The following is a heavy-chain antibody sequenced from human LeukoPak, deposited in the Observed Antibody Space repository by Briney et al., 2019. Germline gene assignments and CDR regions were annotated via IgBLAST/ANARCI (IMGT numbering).Heavy chain of an antibody. Sequence: GSLSLPCAASGFTFSSYWMNWARQAPGKGLEWVASINHNGNVNYYVDSVKGRFTISRDNAKNSLYLQMSNLRAEDTAVYFCARGGGLDVWGQGATVTVSS. CDR2: INHNGNVN. V-gene: IGHV3-7*03. J-gene: IGHJ6*02. CDR1: GFTFSSYW. CDR3: ARGGGLDV. D-gene: IGHD3-16*01.